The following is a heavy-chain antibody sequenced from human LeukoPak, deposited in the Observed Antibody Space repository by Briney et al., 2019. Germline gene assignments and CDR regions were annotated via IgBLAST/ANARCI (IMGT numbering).Heavy chain of an antibody. V-gene: IGHV3-23*01. Sequence: TGGSLRLSCAASRFTFSSYAMSWVRQAPGKGLEWVSAISGSGGSTYYADSVKGRFTISRDNSKNTLYLQMNSLRAEDTAVYYCAKVGPMVRGVITFDYWGQGTLVTVSS. J-gene: IGHJ4*02. D-gene: IGHD3-10*01. CDR3: AKVGPMVRGVITFDY. CDR1: RFTFSSYA. CDR2: ISGSGGST.